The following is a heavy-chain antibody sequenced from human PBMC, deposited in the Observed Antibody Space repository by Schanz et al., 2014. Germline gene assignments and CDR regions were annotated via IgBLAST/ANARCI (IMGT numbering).Heavy chain of an antibody. J-gene: IGHJ4*02. CDR3: ARDAADFYDILTEEDY. CDR1: GYTFTSYG. V-gene: IGHV1-18*01. Sequence: QVQLVQSGAEVKKPGASVKVSCKASGYTFTSYGISWVRQAPGQGLEWMGWISAYNGNTKYPQKVQGRVTMTTDTSTSTAYMELRSLRSDDTAVYYCARDAADFYDILTEEDYWGQGTLVTVSS. D-gene: IGHD3-9*01. CDR2: ISAYNGNT.